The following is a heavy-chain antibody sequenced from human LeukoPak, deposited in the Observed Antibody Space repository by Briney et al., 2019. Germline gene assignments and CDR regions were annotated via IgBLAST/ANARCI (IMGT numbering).Heavy chain of an antibody. CDR2: ISVSGGST. V-gene: IGHV3-23*01. Sequence: GGSLRLSCAASGFTFSSYAMSWVRKAPGKGLEWVSAISVSGGSTYYADSLKGRFTISRDNSKNTLYLQMNSLRAEDTAVYYCAKGKGAMVRGVTPSPLDYWGQGTLVTVSS. J-gene: IGHJ4*02. CDR1: GFTFSSYA. D-gene: IGHD3-10*01. CDR3: AKGKGAMVRGVTPSPLDY.